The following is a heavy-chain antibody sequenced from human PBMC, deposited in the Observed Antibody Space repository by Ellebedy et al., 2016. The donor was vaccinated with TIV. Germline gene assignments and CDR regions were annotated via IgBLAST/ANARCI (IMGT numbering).Heavy chain of an antibody. CDR2: INPNSGGT. V-gene: IGHV1-2*02. J-gene: IGHJ6*03. D-gene: IGHD2-2*01. Sequence: ASVKVSXXASGFPFNNYYFHWVRQAPGQGLEWIGWINPNSGGTHYAQNFQGRVTLTRDASTGTAYMDLSRLTSDDTAVYFCARSGRGTYNACYRAVCTNYDYYYMDVWGRGTTVIVSS. CDR3: ARSGRGTYNACYRAVCTNYDYYYMDV. CDR1: GFPFNNYY.